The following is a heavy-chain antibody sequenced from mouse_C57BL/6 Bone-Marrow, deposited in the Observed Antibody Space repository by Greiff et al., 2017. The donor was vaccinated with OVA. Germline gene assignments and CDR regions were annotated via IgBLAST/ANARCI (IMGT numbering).Heavy chain of an antibody. V-gene: IGHV14-4*01. CDR3: TITTVVARGLDY. CDR2: IDPENGDT. D-gene: IGHD1-1*01. CDR1: GFNIKDDY. Sequence: VQLQQSGAELVRPGASVKLSCTASGFNIKDDYMHWVKQRPEQGLEWIGWIDPENGDTEYASKFQGKATITADTSSNTAYLQLSSLTSEDTAVYYCTITTVVARGLDYWGQGTTLTVSS. J-gene: IGHJ2*01.